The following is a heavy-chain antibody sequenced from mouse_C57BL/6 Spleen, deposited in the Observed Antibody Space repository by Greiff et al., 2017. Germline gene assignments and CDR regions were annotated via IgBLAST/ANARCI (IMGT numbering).Heavy chain of an antibody. D-gene: IGHD1-1*01. CDR1: GYTFTSYW. V-gene: IGHV1-64*01. J-gene: IGHJ4*01. CDR2: IHPNSGST. CDR3: ARPATFYDMDD. Sequence: QVQLQQPGAELVKPGASVKLSCKASGYTFTSYWMHWVKQRPGQGLEWIGMIHPNSGSTNYNEKFKSKATLTVDKSSSTAYMQLSSLSSEDAAVYYCARPATFYDMDDWGTGTSVTVSS.